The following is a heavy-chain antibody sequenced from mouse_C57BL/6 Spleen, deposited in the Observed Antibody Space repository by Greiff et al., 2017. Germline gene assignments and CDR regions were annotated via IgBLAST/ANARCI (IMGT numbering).Heavy chain of an antibody. CDR2: ISDGGSYT. CDR1: GFTFSSYA. V-gene: IGHV5-4*01. CDR3: ARDLMNYYGSTYAMDY. J-gene: IGHJ4*01. D-gene: IGHD1-1*01. Sequence: EVKLQESGGGLVKPGGSLKLSCAASGFTFSSYAMSWVRQTPEKRLEWVATISDGGSYTYYPDNVKGRFTISRDNAKNNLYLQMSHLKSEDTAMYYCARDLMNYYGSTYAMDYWGQGTSVTVSS.